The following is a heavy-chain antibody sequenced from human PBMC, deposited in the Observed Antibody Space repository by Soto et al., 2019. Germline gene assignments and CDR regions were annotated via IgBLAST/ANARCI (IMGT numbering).Heavy chain of an antibody. J-gene: IGHJ4*02. D-gene: IGHD3-16*02. CDR1: GFTFSSYA. CDR2: ISYDGSNK. V-gene: IGHV3-30-3*01. Sequence: GGSLRLSCAASGFTFSSYAMHWVRQAPGKGLEWVAVISYDGSNKYYADSVKGRFTISRDNSKNTLYLQMNSLRAEDTAVYYCARDQDYVWGSYRDFDYWGQGTLVTVSS. CDR3: ARDQDYVWGSYRDFDY.